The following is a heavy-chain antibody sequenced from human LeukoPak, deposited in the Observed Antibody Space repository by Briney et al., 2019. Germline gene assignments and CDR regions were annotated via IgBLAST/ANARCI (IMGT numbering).Heavy chain of an antibody. Sequence: GGSLRLSCAASGFTFSAYALTWVRQAPGKGLEWVSAISGSGGSTYYADSVKGRFTISRDNSKNTLYLQMNSLRAEDTAVYYCAKATYYDFWSGPDYWGQGTLVTVSS. D-gene: IGHD3-3*01. CDR1: GFTFSAYA. CDR2: ISGSGGST. J-gene: IGHJ4*02. CDR3: AKATYYDFWSGPDY. V-gene: IGHV3-23*01.